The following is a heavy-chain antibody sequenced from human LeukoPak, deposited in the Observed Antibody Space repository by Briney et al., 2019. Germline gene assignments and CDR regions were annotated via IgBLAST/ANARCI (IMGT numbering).Heavy chain of an antibody. D-gene: IGHD4-17*01. Sequence: SETLSLTCSVSGGSISSHYWSWIRQPPGKGLEWIGYIYYSGSTRYNPPLKSRVTISVDTSKNQFSLKLSSVTAADTAVYYCARGGTTVTPGLLWFDPWGQGTLVTVSS. V-gene: IGHV4-59*11. CDR3: ARGGTTVTPGLLWFDP. J-gene: IGHJ5*02. CDR2: IYYSGST. CDR1: GGSISSHY.